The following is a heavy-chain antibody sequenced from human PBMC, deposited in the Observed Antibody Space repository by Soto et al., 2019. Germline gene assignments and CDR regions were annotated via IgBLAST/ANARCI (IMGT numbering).Heavy chain of an antibody. V-gene: IGHV4-59*01. Sequence: SETLSLTCTVSGGSISSYYWSWIRQPPGKGLEWIGYIYYSGCTNYNPSLKSRVTISVDTSKNQFSLKLSSVTAADTAVYYCARALPHVLDYGCSDQPYYFDYWGQGTLVTVSS. CDR1: GGSISSYY. D-gene: IGHD4-17*01. CDR2: IYYSGCT. CDR3: ARALPHVLDYGCSDQPYYFDY. J-gene: IGHJ4*02.